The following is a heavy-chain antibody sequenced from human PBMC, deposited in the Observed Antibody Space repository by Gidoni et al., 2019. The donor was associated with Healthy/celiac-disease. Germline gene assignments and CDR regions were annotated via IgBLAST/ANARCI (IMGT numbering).Heavy chain of an antibody. Sequence: QVQLVQSGAEVKKPGSSVKVSCKASGGTFSSYAISWVRQAPGQGLEWMGGIIPIFGTANYAQKFQGRVTITADKSTSTAYMELSSLRSEDTAVYYCARVPRYYDFWSGPDGVYYYYGMDVWGQGTTVTVSS. V-gene: IGHV1-69*06. CDR3: ARVPRYYDFWSGPDGVYYYYGMDV. J-gene: IGHJ6*02. D-gene: IGHD3-3*01. CDR2: IIPIFGTA. CDR1: GGTFSSYA.